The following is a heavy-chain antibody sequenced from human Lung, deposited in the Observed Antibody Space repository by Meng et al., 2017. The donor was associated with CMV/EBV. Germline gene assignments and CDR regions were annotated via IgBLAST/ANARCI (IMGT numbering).Heavy chain of an antibody. CDR1: GYSFTDYG. CDR2: ISPYDGDT. J-gene: IGHJ5*02. Sequence: ASXXVSCKASGYSFTDYGISWVRQAPGQGLEWVGWISPYDGDTNYARKLQGRVTMTTDTSTTTAYMELRSLRSDDTAVYYCARDLEYCGSTTCYEDCFDPWGQGXLVTVSS. CDR3: ARDLEYCGSTTCYEDCFDP. V-gene: IGHV1-18*01. D-gene: IGHD2-2*01.